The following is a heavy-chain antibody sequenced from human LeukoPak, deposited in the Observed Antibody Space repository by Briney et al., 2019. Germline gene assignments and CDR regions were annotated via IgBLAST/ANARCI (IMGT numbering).Heavy chain of an antibody. D-gene: IGHD3-22*01. CDR2: ISGSGGST. Sequence: GGSLRLSCAASGFTFSSYAMSWVRQAPGKGLEWVSAISGSGGSTYYADSVKGRFTITRDNSKNTLYLQMNSLRAEDTAVYYCAKNTGYYDSSGYYDYWGQGTLVTVSS. V-gene: IGHV3-23*01. J-gene: IGHJ4*02. CDR1: GFTFSSYA. CDR3: AKNTGYYDSSGYYDY.